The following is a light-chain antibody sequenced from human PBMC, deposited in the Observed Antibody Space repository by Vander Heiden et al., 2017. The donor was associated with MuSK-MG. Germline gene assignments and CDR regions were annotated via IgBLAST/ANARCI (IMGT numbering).Light chain of an antibody. CDR1: QSSRRY. V-gene: IGKV1-39*01. Sequence: DIQITQSPSSPSASLGDRVTIPSRASQSSRRYLNMYQQKTGKAPKLLIYAESSMQSGVTSRFSGSGSETDFTLTISRLQPEDFATYYCQQSYSTLTFGQGTRLEIK. CDR2: AES. J-gene: IGKJ5*01. CDR3: QQSYSTLT.